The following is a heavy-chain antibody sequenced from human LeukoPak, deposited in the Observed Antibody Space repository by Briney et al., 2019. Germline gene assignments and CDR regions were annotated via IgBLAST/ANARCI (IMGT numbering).Heavy chain of an antibody. CDR2: ISYDGSNK. V-gene: IGHV3-30-3*01. J-gene: IGHJ4*02. CDR1: GFIFSGHV. CDR3: ARGVYGDYYFDY. Sequence: GGSLRLSCAASGFIFSGHVMHWVRQAPGKGLEWVSLISYDGSNKDYADSVKGRFTISRDNSKNTLYLQMNGLRAEDTAVYYCARGVYGDYYFDYWGQGTLVTVSS. D-gene: IGHD4-17*01.